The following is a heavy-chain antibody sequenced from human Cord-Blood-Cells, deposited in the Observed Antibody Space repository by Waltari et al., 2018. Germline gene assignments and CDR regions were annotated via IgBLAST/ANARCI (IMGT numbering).Heavy chain of an antibody. D-gene: IGHD4-17*01. CDR1: GFTFSSYA. CDR3: AKEGRTTVTTRGAFDY. Sequence: EVQLLESGGGLVQPGGSLRLSCAASGFTFSSYAMSWVRQAPGKGLEWVSAISGSGGSTYYADAVKGRFTISRGNSKNTLYLQMNSLRAEDTAVYYCAKEGRTTVTTRGAFDYWGQGTLVTVSS. CDR2: ISGSGGST. V-gene: IGHV3-23*01. J-gene: IGHJ4*02.